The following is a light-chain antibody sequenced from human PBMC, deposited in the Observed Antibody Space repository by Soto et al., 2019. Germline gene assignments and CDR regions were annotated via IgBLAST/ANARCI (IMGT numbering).Light chain of an antibody. CDR1: QSVSSSY. CDR3: QESYSSPFT. V-gene: IGKV3-20*01. J-gene: IGKJ3*01. CDR2: GAS. Sequence: ENVLTQSPGTLSLSPGERATLSCRASQSVSSSYLAWYQHKPGQAPRFLIYGASTRATGIPDRFSGSGSGTDFTLTISRLEPEDFATYYCQESYSSPFTIGPGTRVDVK.